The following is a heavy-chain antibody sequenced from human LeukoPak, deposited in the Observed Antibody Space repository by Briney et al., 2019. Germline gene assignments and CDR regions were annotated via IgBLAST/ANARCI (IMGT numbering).Heavy chain of an antibody. D-gene: IGHD3-22*01. CDR3: ARFPVGPRNYYDSSGYSY. CDR1: GGSLSGYY. V-gene: IGHV4-34*01. Sequence: SETLSLTCAVFGGSLSGYYWSWIRQPPGKGLEWIGEINHSGSTNYNPSLKSRVTISVDTSKNQFSLKLSSVTAADTAVYYCARFPVGPRNYYDSSGYSYWGQGTLVTVSS. CDR2: INHSGST. J-gene: IGHJ4*02.